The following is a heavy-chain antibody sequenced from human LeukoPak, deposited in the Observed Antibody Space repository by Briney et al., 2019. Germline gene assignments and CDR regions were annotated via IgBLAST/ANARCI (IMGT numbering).Heavy chain of an antibody. Sequence: GGSLRLSCAVSGFTINNQAMHWVRQVPGKGLEWVAVISYDGTKKYYGDSVRGRFTISRDNAKNSLYLQMNSLRAEDTAVYYCAELGITMIGGVWGKGTTVTISS. V-gene: IGHV3-33*05. D-gene: IGHD3-10*02. CDR2: ISYDGTKK. J-gene: IGHJ6*04. CDR1: GFTINNQA. CDR3: AELGITMIGGV.